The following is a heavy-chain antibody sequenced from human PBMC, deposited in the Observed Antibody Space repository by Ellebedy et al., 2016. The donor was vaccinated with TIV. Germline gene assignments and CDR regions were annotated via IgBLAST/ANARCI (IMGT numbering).Heavy chain of an antibody. CDR1: GFPFTGYY. V-gene: IGHV1-2*02. J-gene: IGHJ4*02. CDR3: ARDDSAYYYGSGSYHPFDF. D-gene: IGHD3-10*01. CDR2: INPNSGGT. Sequence: AASVKVSCKASGFPFTGYYIHWARQAPGQGLEWMGWINPNSGGTKFAQKFQDRVTMTRDTSIDTAYIEVSSLRSDDTAVYYCARDDSAYYYGSGSYHPFDFWGQGTLVTVSS.